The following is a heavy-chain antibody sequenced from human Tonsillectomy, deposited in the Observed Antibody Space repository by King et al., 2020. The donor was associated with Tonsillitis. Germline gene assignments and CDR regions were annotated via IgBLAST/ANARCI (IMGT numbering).Heavy chain of an antibody. J-gene: IGHJ6*02. CDR3: ARDLRSDLYGMDV. V-gene: IGHV3-30-3*01. Sequence: VQLVESGGGVVQPGRSLRLSCAASGFTFSSYVMHWVRQAPGKGLEWVAVISYDGSNRYYADSVKGRFTISRDNSKNTLYLQMNSLRAADTAVYYCARDLRSDLYGMDVWGQGTTVTVSS. D-gene: IGHD3-3*01. CDR1: GFTFSSYV. CDR2: ISYDGSNR.